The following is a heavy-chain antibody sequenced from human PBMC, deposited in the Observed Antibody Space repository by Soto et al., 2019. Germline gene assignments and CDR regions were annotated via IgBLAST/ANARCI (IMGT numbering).Heavy chain of an antibody. J-gene: IGHJ6*03. CDR2: IGTAGGT. CDR1: GFTFSSYD. Sequence: GGSLRLSCAASGFTFSSYDMHWVRQATGKGLEWVSAIGTAGGTYYPGSVKGRFTISRDNSKNTLYLQMNSLRAEDTAVYYCARDTGYLCGYGYYYYFMDVWGKGTSVTGSS. V-gene: IGHV3-13*04. D-gene: IGHD5-12*01. CDR3: ARDTGYLCGYGYYYYFMDV.